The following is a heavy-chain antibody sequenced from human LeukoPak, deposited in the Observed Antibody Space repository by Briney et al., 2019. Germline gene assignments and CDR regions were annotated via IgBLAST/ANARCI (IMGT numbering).Heavy chain of an antibody. CDR2: TYYSGST. J-gene: IGHJ4*02. CDR3: AVGPHHYFDS. V-gene: IGHV4-59*12. Sequence: SETLSLTCTVSGGSISSYYWSWIRQPPGKGLEWIGYTYYSGSTNYNPSLKSRLTISLDTSKNQFSLRLSSVNAADAAVYFCAVGPHHYFDSWGQGTLVTVSS. CDR1: GGSISSYY.